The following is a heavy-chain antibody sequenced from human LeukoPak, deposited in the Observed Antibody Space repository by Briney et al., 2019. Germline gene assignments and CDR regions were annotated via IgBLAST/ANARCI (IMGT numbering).Heavy chain of an antibody. J-gene: IGHJ4*02. CDR1: GGPISSSSYY. CDR2: IYYSGST. V-gene: IGHV4-39*01. D-gene: IGHD3-22*01. CDR3: AGTTYYYDSSGYYYVGYFDY. Sequence: PSETLSLTCTVSGGPISSSSYYWGWIRQPPGKGPEWIGSIYYSGSTYYNPSLKSRVTISVDTSKNQFSLKLSSVTAADTAVYYCAGTTYYYDSSGYYYVGYFDYWGQGTLVTVSS.